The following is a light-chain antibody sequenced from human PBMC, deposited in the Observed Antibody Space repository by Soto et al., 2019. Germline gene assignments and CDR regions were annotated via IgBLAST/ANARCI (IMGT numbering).Light chain of an antibody. V-gene: IGKV1-33*01. Sequence: DIQMTQSPSSLSASVGDRVTITCQASQDISNYLNWYQQKPGKAPKLLIYDASNLKTGVPSRFSGSGCGTDFTFTISRLQPEDIATYYCQQYHNLPPFTFGPGTKVDIK. J-gene: IGKJ3*01. CDR1: QDISNY. CDR2: DAS. CDR3: QQYHNLPPFT.